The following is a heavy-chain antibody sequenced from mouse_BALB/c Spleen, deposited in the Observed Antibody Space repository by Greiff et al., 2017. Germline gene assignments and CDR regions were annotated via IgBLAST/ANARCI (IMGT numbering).Heavy chain of an antibody. CDR1: GYSFTGYY. Sequence: VQLQQSGPELVRPGASVKISCKASGYSFTGYYMHWVKQSHVKSLEWIGRINPYNGATSYNQNFKDKASLTVDKSSSTAYMELHSLTSEDSAVYYCARGGTTVVATDYFDYWGQGTTLTVSS. CDR3: ARGGTTVVATDYFDY. CDR2: INPYNGAT. V-gene: IGHV1-31*01. D-gene: IGHD1-1*01. J-gene: IGHJ2*01.